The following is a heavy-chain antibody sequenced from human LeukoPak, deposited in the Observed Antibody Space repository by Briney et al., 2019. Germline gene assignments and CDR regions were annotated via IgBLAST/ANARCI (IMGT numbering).Heavy chain of an antibody. J-gene: IGHJ3*02. D-gene: IGHD2-15*01. CDR2: IYPGDSDT. V-gene: IGHV5-51*01. CDR1: GYSFTNYW. CDR3: ARGPHVVVAAYAFDI. Sequence: GESLKISCKGSGYSFTNYWIGWVRQMPGKGLEWMGIIYPGDSDTRYSPSFQGQVTISADKSISTAYLQWSSLKASDTAMYYCARGPHVVVAAYAFDIWGQGTMVTVSS.